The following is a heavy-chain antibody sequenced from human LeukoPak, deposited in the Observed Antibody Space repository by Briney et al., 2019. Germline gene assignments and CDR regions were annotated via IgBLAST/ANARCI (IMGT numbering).Heavy chain of an antibody. CDR1: GASITSSSFY. Sequence: KPSETLSLTCSVSGASITSSSFYWGRMRQPPGKGLEWIVSIYYTGSADYYPSLKSRVTISVDTSKNQFSLKLTSVTAADAAVYYCARHRYCNSSSCYAFDYWGQGTLVTVSS. V-gene: IGHV4-39*01. J-gene: IGHJ4*02. CDR2: IYYTGSA. D-gene: IGHD2-2*01. CDR3: ARHRYCNSSSCYAFDY.